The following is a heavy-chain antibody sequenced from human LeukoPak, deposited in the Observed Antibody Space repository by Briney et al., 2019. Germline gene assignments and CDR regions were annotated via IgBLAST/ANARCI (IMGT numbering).Heavy chain of an antibody. CDR1: GGSISSYN. V-gene: IGHV4-59*08. D-gene: IGHD6-19*01. CDR3: ARHPIAVAATGFDY. Sequence: SETLSLTCTVSGGSISSYNWSWIRQPPGKGLEWIGYIYNSGSTNYIPSLKSRVTISVDTSKNQFSLKLSSVTAADTAVYYCARHPIAVAATGFDYWGQGTLVSVSS. J-gene: IGHJ4*02. CDR2: IYNSGST.